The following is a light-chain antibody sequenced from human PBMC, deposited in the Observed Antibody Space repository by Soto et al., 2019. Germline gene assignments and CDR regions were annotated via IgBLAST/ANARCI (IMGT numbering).Light chain of an antibody. Sequence: QSALTQPASVSGSPGQSITISCTGTSSDVGGYNYVSWYQQHPGKAPKLMIYDVNNRPSGVSNRFSGSKSGNTASLTISGLQAEDEADYYCISYTISSTLDVVFGGGTQLTVL. CDR2: DVN. J-gene: IGLJ2*01. V-gene: IGLV2-14*01. CDR1: SSDVGGYNY. CDR3: ISYTISSTLDVV.